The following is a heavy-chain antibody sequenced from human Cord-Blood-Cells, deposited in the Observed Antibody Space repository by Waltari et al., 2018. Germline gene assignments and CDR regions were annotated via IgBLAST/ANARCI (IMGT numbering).Heavy chain of an antibody. V-gene: IGHV1-69*01. CDR2: MIPSLGTA. CDR3: ARVANYYFWRGYYYFGY. Sequence: QVQLVQSGAEVKKPGSSVKFSCKASAGTFSSYAISWVRQAPGQGLEWMGGMIPSLGTANYGRKYQGRVTITAGEATSTADVELSRLRSEDTAVYYCARVANYYFWRGYYYFGYWGQGTLVTVSS. J-gene: IGHJ4*02. D-gene: IGHD3-3*01. CDR1: AGTFSSYA.